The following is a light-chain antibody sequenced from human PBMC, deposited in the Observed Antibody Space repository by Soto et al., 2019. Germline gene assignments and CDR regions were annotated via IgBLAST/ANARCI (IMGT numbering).Light chain of an antibody. V-gene: IGLV2-14*01. CDR3: SSYTTSSTQV. J-gene: IGLJ3*02. Sequence: QSVLTQPASVSGSPGQSITISCTGTSSDIGTYNYVSWYQQHPGKVPKLMIYEVSNRPSGVSNRFSGSKSGNTASLAISGLQAEDEADYYCSSYTTSSTQVFGVGTKLTVL. CDR2: EVS. CDR1: SSDIGTYNY.